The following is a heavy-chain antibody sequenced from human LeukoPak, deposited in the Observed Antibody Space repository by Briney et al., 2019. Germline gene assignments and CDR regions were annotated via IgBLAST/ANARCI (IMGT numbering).Heavy chain of an antibody. CDR1: GYTFTGCY. V-gene: IGHV1-2*02. Sequence: GASVKVSCKASGYTFTGCYMHWVRQAPGQGLEWMGWINPNSGGTNYAQKFQGRVTMTRDTSISTAYMELSRLRSDDTAVYYCARGRFGELLPLDYWGQGTLVTVSS. CDR2: INPNSGGT. CDR3: ARGRFGELLPLDY. D-gene: IGHD3-10*01. J-gene: IGHJ4*02.